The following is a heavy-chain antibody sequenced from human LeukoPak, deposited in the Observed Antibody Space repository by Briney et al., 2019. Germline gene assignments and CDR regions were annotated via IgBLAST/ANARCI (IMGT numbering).Heavy chain of an antibody. V-gene: IGHV4-34*01. J-gene: IGHJ6*03. CDR3: AKDEGLSGGPEWLAYYYYYMDV. D-gene: IGHD5-12*01. Sequence: SETLSLTCAVYGGSFSGYYWSWIRQPPGKGLEWIGEINHSGSTNYNPSLKSRVTISVDTSKNQFSLKLSSVTAADTAVYYCAKDEGLSGGPEWLAYYYYYMDVWGKGTTVTVSS. CDR1: GGSFSGYY. CDR2: INHSGST.